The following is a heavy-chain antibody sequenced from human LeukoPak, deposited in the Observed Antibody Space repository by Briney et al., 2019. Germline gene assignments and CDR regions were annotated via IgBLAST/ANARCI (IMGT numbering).Heavy chain of an antibody. V-gene: IGHV3-15*01. Sequence: GGSLRLSCAASGFTFSDAWMNWVRQAPGKGLEWVGRIKTKAGGGTTDYAAPVKGRFTISRDDSKNTMYLQMNSLKTEDTAVYYCTTGPLWFGELRYFDYWGQGTLVTVSS. CDR3: TTGPLWFGELRYFDY. J-gene: IGHJ4*02. D-gene: IGHD3-10*01. CDR2: IKTKAGGGTT. CDR1: GFTFSDAW.